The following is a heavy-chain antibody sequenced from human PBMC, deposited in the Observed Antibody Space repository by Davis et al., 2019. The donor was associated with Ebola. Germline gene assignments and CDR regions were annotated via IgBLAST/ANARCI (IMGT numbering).Heavy chain of an antibody. J-gene: IGHJ5*02. D-gene: IGHD2/OR15-2a*01. CDR1: GFMFSTYV. V-gene: IGHV3-23*01. CDR2: LGTSADT. Sequence: GESLKISCVDSGFMFSTYVMSWVRQAPGKGLEWVSTLGTSADTYYADPVKGRFTISRDNSKNTLYLQMNSLRVQDTAVYYCARDPDTSGYYSWFDPWGQGTLVTVSS. CDR3: ARDPDTSGYYSWFDP.